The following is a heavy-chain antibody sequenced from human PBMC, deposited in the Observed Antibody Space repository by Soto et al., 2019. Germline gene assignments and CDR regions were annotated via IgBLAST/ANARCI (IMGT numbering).Heavy chain of an antibody. CDR1: GGTFSSYA. J-gene: IGHJ6*02. CDR2: IIPIFGTA. Sequence: SVKVSCKASGGTFSSYAISWVRQAPGQGLEWMGGIIPIFGTANYAQKFQGRVTITADESTSTAYMELSSLRSEDTAVYYCARDRRWYYYDSSSDYYGMDVWGQGTTVTVSS. CDR3: ARDRRWYYYDSSSDYYGMDV. V-gene: IGHV1-69*13. D-gene: IGHD3-22*01.